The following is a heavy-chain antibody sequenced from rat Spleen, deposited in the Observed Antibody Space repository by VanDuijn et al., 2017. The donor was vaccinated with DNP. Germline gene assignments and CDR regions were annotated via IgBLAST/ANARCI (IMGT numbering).Heavy chain of an antibody. CDR1: GFSLTSYN. J-gene: IGHJ4*01. V-gene: IGHV2-41*01. D-gene: IGHD4-3*01. CDR3: ARDLIIRDTTSAMDA. CDR2: IWKNGAT. Sequence: QVQLKESGPGLVQPSQTLSLTCTVAGFSLTSYNVHWVIQPPGKALEWMGVIWKNGATRYNSALKSRLSFSKAASKSQVFLKLNRLQTEDTATYYCARDLIIRDTTSAMDAWGQGTSVTVSS.